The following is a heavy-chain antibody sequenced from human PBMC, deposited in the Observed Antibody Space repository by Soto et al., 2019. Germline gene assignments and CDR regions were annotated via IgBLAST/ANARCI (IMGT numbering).Heavy chain of an antibody. CDR2: IIPIFGTA. J-gene: IGHJ5*02. CDR3: ARGVLTRTSGGPYNWFNP. Sequence: QVQLVQSGAEVKKPGSSVKVSCKASGGTFSSYAISWVRQAPGQGLEWMGGIIPIFGTASYAQKFQGRVTITADESRNTASMGLSSLRSEKTAVYYCARGVLTRTSGGPYNWFNPWGHGTLVTVSS. V-gene: IGHV1-69*01. CDR1: GGTFSSYA. D-gene: IGHD1-7*01.